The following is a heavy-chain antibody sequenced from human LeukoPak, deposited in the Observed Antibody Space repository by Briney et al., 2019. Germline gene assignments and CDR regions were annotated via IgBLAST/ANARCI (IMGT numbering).Heavy chain of an antibody. D-gene: IGHD3-3*01. CDR1: AYAFIRYP. Sequence: GASVKVSCKASAYAFIRYPIIWVRQAPGQGLEWMGWISTYNGDTTYAQKFQDRVSMTTDTSTGTASMELRSLRSDDTAVYYCARERDTVLAPYFDYWGQGTLVTVSP. CDR3: ARERDTVLAPYFDY. CDR2: ISTYNGDT. V-gene: IGHV1-18*01. J-gene: IGHJ4*02.